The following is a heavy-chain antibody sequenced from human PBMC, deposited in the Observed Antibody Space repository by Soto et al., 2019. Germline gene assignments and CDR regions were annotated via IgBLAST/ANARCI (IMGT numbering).Heavy chain of an antibody. CDR2: IYDDGII. CDR1: GRSITSYY. V-gene: IGHV4-59*12. Sequence: QVVLQESGPGLVKPSETLSLTCSVSGRSITSYYWSWVRQLPGKGLEGTGYIYDDGIISQNPSLKSRVTMSANTSHNQTSLKLTSVTGADTDVYYCSRTYDSNGYANEFDAWGQGILVTVTS. D-gene: IGHD3-22*01. J-gene: IGHJ4*02. CDR3: SRTYDSNGYANEFDA.